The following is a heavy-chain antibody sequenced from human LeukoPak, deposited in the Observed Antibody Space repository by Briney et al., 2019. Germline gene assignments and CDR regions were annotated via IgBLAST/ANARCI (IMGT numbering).Heavy chain of an antibody. J-gene: IGHJ4*02. V-gene: IGHV3-48*03. CDR3: ARDRRYTYGYYFDY. D-gene: IGHD5-18*01. CDR1: GFSLSSYE. CDR2: ISSSGSVI. Sequence: GGSLRLSCVASGFSLSSYEMNWARQAPGKGLEWVSYISSSGSVIHYADSVKGRFTISRDNAKNSLYLQRKSLRAEDTAVYFCARDRRYTYGYYFDYWGQGTLVTVSS.